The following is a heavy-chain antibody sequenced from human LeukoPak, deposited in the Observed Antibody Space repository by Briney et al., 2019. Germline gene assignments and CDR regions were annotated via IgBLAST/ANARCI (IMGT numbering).Heavy chain of an antibody. CDR2: IYHSGST. CDR1: GGSISSGGYS. CDR3: ARVNDYGDYVDY. D-gene: IGHD4-17*01. J-gene: IGHJ4*02. V-gene: IGHV4-30-2*01. Sequence: SQTLSLTCAVSGGSISSGGYSWGWIRQPPGKGLEWIGYIYHSGSTYYNPSLKSRVTISVDRSKNQFSLKLSSVTAADTAVYYCARVNDYGDYVDYWGQGTLVTVSS.